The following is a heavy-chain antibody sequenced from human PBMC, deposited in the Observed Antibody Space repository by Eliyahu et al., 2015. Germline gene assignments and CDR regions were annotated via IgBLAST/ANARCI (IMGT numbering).Heavy chain of an antibody. D-gene: IGHD3-10*01. CDR3: ARHGSGSYYRKFYFDY. Sequence: QPQLYESGPGLVKPSETLSLTCILYHDTIAXSXYYWGWIRQSPGKGPEWIGSIYYSGRTYYDPALKSRVTISVDTSKNQFSLKLRSVTAADTAIYYCARHGSGSYYRKFYFDYWGQGNMVAVSA. J-gene: IGHJ4*02. V-gene: IGHV4-39*01. CDR2: IYYSGRT. CDR1: HDTIAXSXYY.